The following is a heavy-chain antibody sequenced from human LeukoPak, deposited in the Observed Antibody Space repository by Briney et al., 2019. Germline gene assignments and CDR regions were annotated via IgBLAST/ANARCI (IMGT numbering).Heavy chain of an antibody. CDR3: ARVIRGAPTNWFDP. Sequence: ASVKVSCKASGYTFTSYDINWVRQATGQGLEWMGWMNPNSGNIGYAQKFQGRVTMTRNTSISTAYMELSSLRSEDTAVYYCARVIRGAPTNWFDPWGQGTLVTVSS. CDR2: MNPNSGNI. J-gene: IGHJ5*02. CDR1: GYTFTSYD. V-gene: IGHV1-8*01. D-gene: IGHD1-26*01.